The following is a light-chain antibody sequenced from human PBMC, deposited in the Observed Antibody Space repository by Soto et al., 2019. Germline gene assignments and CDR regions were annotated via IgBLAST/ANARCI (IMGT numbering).Light chain of an antibody. Sequence: EIVMTQSPATLSLSPGERATLSCRASQSLSNNLAWYQQKPGKAPRLLIYGTFTRATGIPARFSGSASGTEFSLTISSLQSEDFAVYYCQQYNSWPFTFGPGTKVDIK. CDR3: QQYNSWPFT. CDR1: QSLSNN. V-gene: IGKV3-15*01. J-gene: IGKJ3*01. CDR2: GTF.